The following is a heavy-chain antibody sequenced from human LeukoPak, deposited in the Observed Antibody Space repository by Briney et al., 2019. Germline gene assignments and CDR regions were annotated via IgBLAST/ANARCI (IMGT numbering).Heavy chain of an antibody. CDR2: ISAYNGNT. CDR1: GYTFTSYG. CDR3: ARDSVGSYSVFDY. J-gene: IGHJ4*02. D-gene: IGHD1-26*01. V-gene: IGHV1-18*01. Sequence: ASVKVSCKASGYTFTSYGISWVRQAPGQGLEWMGWISAYNGNTNYAQKLQGRVTMTTDTSTSTAYIELRSLRSDDTAVYYCARDSVGSYSVFDYWGQGTLVTVSS.